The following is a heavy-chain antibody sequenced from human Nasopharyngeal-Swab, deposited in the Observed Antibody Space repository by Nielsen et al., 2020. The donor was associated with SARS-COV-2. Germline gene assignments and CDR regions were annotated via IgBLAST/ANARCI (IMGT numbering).Heavy chain of an antibody. J-gene: IGHJ5*02. D-gene: IGHD4-17*01. Sequence: GESLKISCAASGFTVSSHYMSWVRQAPGKGLEWVSVFYSGGSTYYADSVKDRFTIFRDDSKNTLYLQMNSLRVEDTAVYYCARAPSTVTTRGWFDPWGQGTLVTVSS. CDR3: ARAPSTVTTRGWFDP. V-gene: IGHV3-66*01. CDR1: GFTVSSHY. CDR2: FYSGGST.